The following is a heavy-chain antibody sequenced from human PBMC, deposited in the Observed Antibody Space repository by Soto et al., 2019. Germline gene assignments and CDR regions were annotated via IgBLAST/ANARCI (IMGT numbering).Heavy chain of an antibody. D-gene: IGHD3-3*01. CDR1: GGSFSGYY. V-gene: IGHV4-34*01. Sequence: QVQLQQWGAGLLKPSETLSLTSAVYGGSFSGYYWSWIRQPPGKGLEWIGEINHSGSTNYNPSLKSRVTISVDTSKNQFSLKLSSVTAADTAVYYCARATSTYYDFWSGYYDYYYYMDVWGKGTTVTVSS. CDR2: INHSGST. CDR3: ARATSTYYDFWSGYYDYYYYMDV. J-gene: IGHJ6*03.